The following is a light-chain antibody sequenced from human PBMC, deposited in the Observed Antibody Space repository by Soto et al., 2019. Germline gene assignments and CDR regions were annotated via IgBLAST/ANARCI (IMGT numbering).Light chain of an antibody. Sequence: QSVLTQPPSVAGAPGQRVTISCTGSSSNIGAGYNVHWYQQLPGTGPKLLIHGNSNRPSRVPDRFFGSKSGASASLAIAGLQAEDEAVYYCQSFDNSLSGWVFGGGTKLTVL. CDR2: GNS. V-gene: IGLV1-40*01. J-gene: IGLJ3*02. CDR3: QSFDNSLSGWV. CDR1: SSNIGAGYN.